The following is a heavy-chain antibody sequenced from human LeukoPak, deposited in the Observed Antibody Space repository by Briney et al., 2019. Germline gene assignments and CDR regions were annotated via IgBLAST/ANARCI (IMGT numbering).Heavy chain of an antibody. J-gene: IGHJ3*02. CDR3: ARDAPWYSSSWYAVDAFDI. V-gene: IGHV4-59*01. CDR1: GGPISSYY. CDR2: IHYTGST. D-gene: IGHD6-13*01. Sequence: PSETLSLTCTVSGGPISSYYWSWIRQPPGKGLEWIGYIHYTGSTNYNPSLKSRVTISVDTPKNQFSLKLSSVTAADTAVYYCARDAPWYSSSWYAVDAFDIWGQGTMVTVSS.